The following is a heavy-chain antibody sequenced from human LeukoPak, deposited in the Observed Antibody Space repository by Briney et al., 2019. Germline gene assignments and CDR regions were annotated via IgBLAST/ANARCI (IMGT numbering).Heavy chain of an antibody. V-gene: IGHV5-51*01. CDR3: ARQTAYYYGSGSYYSPGD. D-gene: IGHD3-10*01. J-gene: IGHJ4*02. CDR2: IYPGDSDT. CDR1: GYSFTSYW. Sequence: GESLTLSCKGSGYSFTSYWIGWVRQMPGKGLEWMGIIYPGDSDTRYSPSFQGQVTISADKSISTAYLQWSSLKASDTAMYYCARQTAYYYGSGSYYSPGDWGQGTLVTVSS.